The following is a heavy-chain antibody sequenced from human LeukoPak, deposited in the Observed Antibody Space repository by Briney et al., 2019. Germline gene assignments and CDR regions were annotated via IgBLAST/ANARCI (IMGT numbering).Heavy chain of an antibody. Sequence: SSETLSLTCTVSGGSISSSSYYWGWIRQPPGKWLEWIGRIYTSGSTNYNPSLKSRVTMSVDTSKNQFSLKLSSVTAPDTAVYYCARGEGSNWTFDYWGQGTLVTVSS. J-gene: IGHJ4*02. CDR2: IYTSGST. CDR3: ARGEGSNWTFDY. V-gene: IGHV4-39*07. D-gene: IGHD6-13*01. CDR1: GGSISSSSYY.